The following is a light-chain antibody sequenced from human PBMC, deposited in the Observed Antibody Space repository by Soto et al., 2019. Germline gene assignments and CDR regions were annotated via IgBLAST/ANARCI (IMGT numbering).Light chain of an antibody. CDR1: SSDIGGYNF. CDR2: DVT. J-gene: IGLJ1*01. Sequence: QSALTQPPSASGSPGQSAAISCTGTSSDIGGYNFVSWYQQHPGKAPKLMIYDVTKRPSGVPDRFSGSKSGNTATLIVSGLQAEDEADYYCSSHGGSNNPYVFGPGTKLTVL. CDR3: SSHGGSNNPYV. V-gene: IGLV2-8*01.